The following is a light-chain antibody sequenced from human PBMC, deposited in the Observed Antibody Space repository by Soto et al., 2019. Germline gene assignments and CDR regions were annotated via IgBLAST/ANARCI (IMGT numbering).Light chain of an antibody. J-gene: IGLJ1*01. V-gene: IGLV1-44*01. Sequence: QSALTQPPSASGTPGQRVTFSCSGSSSNIGSKTVNWYQQLPGTVPKLLIYNSYQRPSGVPDRFSASKSGTSASLAISGLQSEDEADYYCSSWDASLNGYVFGTGTKVTVL. CDR1: SSNIGSKT. CDR2: NSY. CDR3: SSWDASLNGYV.